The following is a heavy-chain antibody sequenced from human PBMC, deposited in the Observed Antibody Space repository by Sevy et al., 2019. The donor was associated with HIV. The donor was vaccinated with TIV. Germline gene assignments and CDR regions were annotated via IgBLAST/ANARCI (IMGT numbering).Heavy chain of an antibody. CDR1: GFTFSSYA. Sequence: GGSLRLSCAASGFTFSSYAMSWVRQAPGKGLEWVAVISYDGRNKDYADSVKGRFTISRDNSKNTLYLQMNSLRAEDTAVYYCAKEASLWFGREYFDYWGQGTLVTVSS. CDR3: AKEASLWFGREYFDY. V-gene: IGHV3-30*18. D-gene: IGHD3-10*01. J-gene: IGHJ4*02. CDR2: ISYDGRNK.